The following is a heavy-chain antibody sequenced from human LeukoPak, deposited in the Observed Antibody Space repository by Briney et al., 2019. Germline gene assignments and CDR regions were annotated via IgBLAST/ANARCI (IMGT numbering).Heavy chain of an antibody. CDR2: INSDGSST. CDR1: GFTFSSYW. Sequence: PGGSLRLSCAASGFTFSSYWMHWVRQAPGKGPVWVSRINSDGSSTSYADSVKGRFTLSRDNAKNTLYLQMNSLRAEDTAVYYCARDIGYSYGYDYWGQGTLVTVSS. J-gene: IGHJ4*02. V-gene: IGHV3-74*01. D-gene: IGHD5-18*01. CDR3: ARDIGYSYGYDY.